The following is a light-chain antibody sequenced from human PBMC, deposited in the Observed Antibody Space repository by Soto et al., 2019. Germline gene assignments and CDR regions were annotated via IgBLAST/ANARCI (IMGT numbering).Light chain of an antibody. CDR3: SSYTSSSTLYV. CDR2: DVS. Sequence: SVLAQPASLSGSPGQSITISCPGNSSEFGGYNYVSWYQQHPGKAPKLMIYDVSNRPSGVSNRFSGSKSGNTASLTISGLQAEDEADYYCSSYTSSSTLYVFGTGTKVTVL. V-gene: IGLV2-14*01. J-gene: IGLJ1*01. CDR1: SSEFGGYNY.